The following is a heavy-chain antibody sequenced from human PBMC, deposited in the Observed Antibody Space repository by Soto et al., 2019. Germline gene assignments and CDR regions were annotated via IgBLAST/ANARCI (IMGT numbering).Heavy chain of an antibody. Sequence: QVQLVQSGAEVKKPGSSVKVSCKASGGTFSSYAISWVRQAPGQGLEWMGGIIPIFGTANYAQKFQGRVTIXAXEXKRTAYMELSRLRSEETAVYYCARNPDANYSYGMGVWGQGTTVTVSS. V-gene: IGHV1-69*12. CDR1: GGTFSSYA. J-gene: IGHJ6*02. CDR3: ARNPDANYSYGMGV. CDR2: IIPIFGTA.